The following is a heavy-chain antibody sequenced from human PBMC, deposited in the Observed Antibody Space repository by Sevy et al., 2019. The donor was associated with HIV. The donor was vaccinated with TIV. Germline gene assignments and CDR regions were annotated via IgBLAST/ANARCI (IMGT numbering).Heavy chain of an antibody. Sequence: ASVKVSCKASGYTFTSYGISWVRQAPGQGLEWMGWISAYNGNTNYAQKLQGRVTMTTDTSTSTAYMELRSLRSDDTAVYYCARGRYYDSSGSQGDFHFDYWGQGTLVTVSS. CDR3: ARGRYYDSSGSQGDFHFDY. J-gene: IGHJ4*02. V-gene: IGHV1-18*01. CDR1: GYTFTSYG. CDR2: ISAYNGNT. D-gene: IGHD3-22*01.